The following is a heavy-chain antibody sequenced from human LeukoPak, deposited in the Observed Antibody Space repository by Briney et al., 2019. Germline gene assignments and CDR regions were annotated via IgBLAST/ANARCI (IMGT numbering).Heavy chain of an antibody. CDR1: GGSISSYY. D-gene: IGHD2-8*01. V-gene: IGHV4-4*07. CDR3: ARSTGIYCTNGVCYLGNWFDP. Sequence: KTSETLSLTCTVSGGSISSYYWSWIRQPAGQGLAWIGRIYTSGSTNYNPSLKSRVTISVDTSKNQFSLKLSAVTAADTAVYYCARSTGIYCTNGVCYLGNWFDPWGQGTLVTVSS. CDR2: IYTSGST. J-gene: IGHJ5*02.